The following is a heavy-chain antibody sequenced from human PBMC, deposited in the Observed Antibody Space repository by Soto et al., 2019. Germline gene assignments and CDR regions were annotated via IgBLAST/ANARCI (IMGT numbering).Heavy chain of an antibody. V-gene: IGHV1-46*01. D-gene: IGHD1-1*01. J-gene: IGHJ4*02. CDR2: INPSGGST. Sequence: ASVKVSCKASGYTFSDYYIHWVRQAPGQGLEWMGIINPSGGSTSYAQKFQGRVTMTRDTSTSTVYMELSSLRSEDTAVYYCASSGGGGSYLDYWGQGTLVTV. CDR1: GYTFSDYY. CDR3: ASSGGGGSYLDY.